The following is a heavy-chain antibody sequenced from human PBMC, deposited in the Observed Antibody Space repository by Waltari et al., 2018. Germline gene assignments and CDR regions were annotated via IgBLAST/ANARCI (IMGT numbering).Heavy chain of an antibody. D-gene: IGHD3-16*01. Sequence: EVQLLESGGDLVQPGGSLSLSCAASGFPFHSYAMNWVRQAPGKGLEWVSAITSSSRSTYYADSVKGRFTISRDNSKNTAYLQMNSLRAGDTAIYYCAKGTAAFYYGMDVWGQGTTVTVSS. CDR1: GFPFHSYA. J-gene: IGHJ6*02. CDR2: ITSSSRST. V-gene: IGHV3-23*01. CDR3: AKGTAAFYYGMDV.